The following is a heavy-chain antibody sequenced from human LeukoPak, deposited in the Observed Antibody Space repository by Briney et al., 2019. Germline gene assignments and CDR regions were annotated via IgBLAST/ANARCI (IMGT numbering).Heavy chain of an antibody. V-gene: IGHV4-39*01. J-gene: IGHJ5*02. Sequence: PETLSLTCTVSAGSIRSSIYYWGWIRQPPGKGLEWIGSIYYSGSTYYNPTLKSRVTISVDTSKNQFSLKLSSVTAADTAVYYCARQNYDFWSGYSNWFDPWGLGTLVTVSS. CDR2: IYYSGST. CDR3: ARQNYDFWSGYSNWFDP. D-gene: IGHD3-3*01. CDR1: AGSIRSSIYY.